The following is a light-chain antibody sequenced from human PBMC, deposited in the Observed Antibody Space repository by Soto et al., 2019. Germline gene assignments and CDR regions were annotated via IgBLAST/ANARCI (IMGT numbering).Light chain of an antibody. J-gene: IGKJ1*01. CDR1: QSISSY. Sequence: DIQMTQSPSSLSASVGDRVTITCRASQSISSYLNWYQQKPGKAPKLLIYAASSLQSGVPSRFSGSGSGTDFTRAISSLQPEEFATYYCQQSYSTPGTFGQGTKVEIK. CDR2: AAS. V-gene: IGKV1-39*01. CDR3: QQSYSTPGT.